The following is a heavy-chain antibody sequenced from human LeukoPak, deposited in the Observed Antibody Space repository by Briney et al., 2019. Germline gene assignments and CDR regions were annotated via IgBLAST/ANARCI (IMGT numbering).Heavy chain of an antibody. V-gene: IGHV3-23*01. CDR3: AKAGLEWFGESEIDY. CDR2: ISGSGGNT. D-gene: IGHD3-10*01. Sequence: GGSLRLSCAASGFTFSSYAMSWVRQAPGKGLEWVSVISGSGGNTYYADSVKGRFTISRDNAKNSLYLQMNSLRAEDTALYYCAKAGLEWFGESEIDYWGQGTLVTVSS. J-gene: IGHJ4*02. CDR1: GFTFSSYA.